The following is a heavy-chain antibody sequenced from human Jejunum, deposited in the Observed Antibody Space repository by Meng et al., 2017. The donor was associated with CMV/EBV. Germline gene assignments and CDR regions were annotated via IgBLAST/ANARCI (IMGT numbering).Heavy chain of an antibody. J-gene: IGHJ4*02. CDR3: AKQGDPSAYFFDF. D-gene: IGHD3-10*01. V-gene: IGHV3-30*02. CDR1: GFSFRSFG. Sequence: SGFSFRSFGMHWVRQGPGKGLEWVAYIRYDLATKYYVDSVKGRFTISRDNSRNSVSLQMNSLRDDDTAIYYCAKQGDPSAYFFDFWGEGTMVTVSS. CDR2: IRYDLATK.